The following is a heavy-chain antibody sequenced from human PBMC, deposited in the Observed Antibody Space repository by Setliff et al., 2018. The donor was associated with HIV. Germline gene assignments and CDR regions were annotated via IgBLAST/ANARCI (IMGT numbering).Heavy chain of an antibody. CDR1: GVSISDHY. V-gene: IGHV4-4*09. CDR3: ARHSPSDY. J-gene: IGHJ4*02. CDR2: IYSSGTT. Sequence: SETLSLTCFVSGVSISDHYWGWIRQPPGKGLEWIGYIYSSGTTQYNPSVESRVTISVDTSKNQFSLKLSSVTAADTAVYYCARHSPSDYWGQGTLVTVSS.